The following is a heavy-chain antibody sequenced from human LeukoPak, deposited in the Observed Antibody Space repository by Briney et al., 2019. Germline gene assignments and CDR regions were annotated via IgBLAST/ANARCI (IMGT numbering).Heavy chain of an antibody. V-gene: IGHV7-4-1*02. J-gene: IGHJ3*01. Sequence: ASVKVSCKASGYIFTNYAMNWVRQAPGQGLEWMGYIKTSTGNPTYAQGFTGRFVFSLDTSVSTAYLQINILKTEDTAVYYCARDQDVMVRGDVWGQGTTVTVSS. D-gene: IGHD3-10*01. CDR3: ARDQDVMVRGDV. CDR1: GYIFTNYA. CDR2: IKTSTGNP.